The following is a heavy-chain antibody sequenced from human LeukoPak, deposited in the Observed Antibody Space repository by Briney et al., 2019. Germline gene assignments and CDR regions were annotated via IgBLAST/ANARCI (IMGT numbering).Heavy chain of an antibody. D-gene: IGHD6-13*01. CDR3: AREAYSSSCVDY. Sequence: GRSLRLSCAASGFTFSSYAMHWVRQAPGKGLEWVAVISYDGSNKYYADSVKGRFTISRDNSKNTLYLQMNSLRAEDTAVYYCAREAYSSSCVDYWGQGTLVTVSS. CDR2: ISYDGSNK. J-gene: IGHJ4*02. V-gene: IGHV3-30-3*01. CDR1: GFTFSSYA.